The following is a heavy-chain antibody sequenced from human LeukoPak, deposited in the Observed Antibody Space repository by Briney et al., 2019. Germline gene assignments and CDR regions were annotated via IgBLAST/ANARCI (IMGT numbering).Heavy chain of an antibody. J-gene: IGHJ5*02. D-gene: IGHD7-27*01. Sequence: GGSLRLSCVASGFTFSSYWMTWVRQAPGKGLEWVAHIRHDGNSNKYVDSVKGRFIISRDNAKNSLYLQMNALRAEDTAVYYCARGHWGLDPWGQGTLVIVSS. CDR1: GFTFSSYW. CDR3: ARGHWGLDP. CDR2: IRHDGNSN. V-gene: IGHV3-7*03.